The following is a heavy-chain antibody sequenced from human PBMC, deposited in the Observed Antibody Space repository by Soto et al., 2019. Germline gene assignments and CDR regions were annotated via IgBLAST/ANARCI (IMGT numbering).Heavy chain of an antibody. CDR3: ARAVATYFGNWFDP. CDR2: ISHTGST. D-gene: IGHD2-15*01. J-gene: IGHJ5*02. V-gene: IGHV4-30-2*01. Sequence: SETLSLTCAVSGGSITSGNSYSWSWIRQPPGKGLEWIGSISHTGSTSYNPSLKSRVTMSVDKSKNQFSLKLSSVTAADMGVYYCARAVATYFGNWFDPWGQGTLVTVSS. CDR1: GGSITSGNSYS.